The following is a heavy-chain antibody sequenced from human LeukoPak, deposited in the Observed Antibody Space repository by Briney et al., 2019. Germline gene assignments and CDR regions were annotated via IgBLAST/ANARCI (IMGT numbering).Heavy chain of an antibody. CDR3: ARRFGD. Sequence: GGSLRLSCAASGSTFSDYYMSWTRQAPGKGLEWVSKISDRGFTTYYADSVKGRFTVSRDNTNNSLYLQMNSLRAEDTAVYYCARRFGDWGQGTLVVVSS. J-gene: IGHJ4*02. CDR1: GSTFSDYY. D-gene: IGHD3-10*01. CDR2: ISDRGFTT. V-gene: IGHV3-11*01.